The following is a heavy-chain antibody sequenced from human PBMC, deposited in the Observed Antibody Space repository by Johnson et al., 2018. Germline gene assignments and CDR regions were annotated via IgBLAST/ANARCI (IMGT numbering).Heavy chain of an antibody. V-gene: IGHV3-66*01. CDR1: GFTVTTNH. CDR2: INPDGTT. D-gene: IGHD3-22*01. Sequence: EVQLVESGGGLVQPGGSLRVSCTVLGFTVTTNHMSWVRQAPGKGLEWVSGINPDGTTHYADSVKGRFTIYRDGSKNTLHLQRKRLKTEDTAVYYCTRFIAYYFDSSPYYFDYGGQGTLVTVPS. CDR3: TRFIAYYFDSSPYYFDY. J-gene: IGHJ4*02.